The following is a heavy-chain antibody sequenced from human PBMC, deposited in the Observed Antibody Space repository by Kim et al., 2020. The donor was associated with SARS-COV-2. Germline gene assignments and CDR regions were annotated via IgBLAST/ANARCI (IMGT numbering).Heavy chain of an antibody. V-gene: IGHV3-7*03. Sequence: VDFGNGRFTLTRDNAKNSLYLQMNSLRAEDTAVYYCARDCSSTISHEKDYGGQGTLVTVSS. J-gene: IGHJ4*02. CDR3: ARDCSSTISHEKDY. D-gene: IGHD2-2*01.